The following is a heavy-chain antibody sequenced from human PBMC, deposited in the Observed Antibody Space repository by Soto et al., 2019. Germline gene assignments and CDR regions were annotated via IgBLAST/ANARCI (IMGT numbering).Heavy chain of an antibody. J-gene: IGHJ2*01. CDR1: GYTFTTFG. V-gene: IGHV1-18*01. Sequence: QVQVVQSGAEVKKPGASVKVACKASGYTFTTFGMSWVRQAPGQGLEWMGWISGENGDTNSAQRFQDRVTMTTDTSKNTDYMELRRLTSDDTAVYAGARCDCSAGSCFTCWHFDLWGRGTLVTVSS. CDR2: ISGENGDT. D-gene: IGHD2-15*01. CDR3: ARCDCSAGSCFTCWHFDL.